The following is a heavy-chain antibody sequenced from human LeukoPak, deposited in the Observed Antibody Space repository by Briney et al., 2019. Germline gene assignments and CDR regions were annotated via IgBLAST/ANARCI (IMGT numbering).Heavy chain of an antibody. V-gene: IGHV1-2*02. CDR1: GYTFTDSY. D-gene: IGHD3-10*01. Sequence: ASVKVSCKTSGYTFTDSYVHWVRQAPGQGLEWMGWIYPNSGGTNYAEKFQGRVTMTRDTSINTVYMELSSLTSDDTTVYYCARTGGLDYWGQGTLVTVSS. J-gene: IGHJ4*02. CDR3: ARTGGLDY. CDR2: IYPNSGGT.